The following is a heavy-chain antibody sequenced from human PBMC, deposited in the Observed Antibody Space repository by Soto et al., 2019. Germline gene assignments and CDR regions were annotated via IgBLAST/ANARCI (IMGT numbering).Heavy chain of an antibody. D-gene: IGHD3-10*01. Sequence: QVQLVQSGAEVKKPGASVKVSCKASGYTFTSYYMHWVRQTPGQGLEWMGIINPSGGSTSYAQKFRGRVTMTGDTSTSTVYMGLGSRRSEATPVYYCAGGSGWGSYSPYYSTNMDVGGKGPTVTASS. V-gene: IGHV1-46*03. CDR2: INPSGGST. CDR1: GYTFTSYY. J-gene: IGHJ6*03. CDR3: AGGSGWGSYSPYYSTNMDV.